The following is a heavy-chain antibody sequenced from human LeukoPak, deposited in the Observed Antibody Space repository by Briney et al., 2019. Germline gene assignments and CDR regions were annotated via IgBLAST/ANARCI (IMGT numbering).Heavy chain of an antibody. J-gene: IGHJ4*02. Sequence: GGSLRLSCAASGFTFSSYSMNWVRQAPGKGLEWVSSISSSSSYIYYADLVKGRFTISRDNAKNSLYLQMNSLRAEDTAVYYCARDPGAAAGTDGHWGQGTLVTVSS. CDR1: GFTFSSYS. CDR2: ISSSSSYI. D-gene: IGHD6-13*01. CDR3: ARDPGAAAGTDGH. V-gene: IGHV3-21*01.